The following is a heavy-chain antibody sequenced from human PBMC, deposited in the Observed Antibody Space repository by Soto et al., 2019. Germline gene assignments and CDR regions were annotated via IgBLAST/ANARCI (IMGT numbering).Heavy chain of an antibody. CDR1: GGSITSSSYY. J-gene: IGHJ4*02. D-gene: IGHD3-10*01. CDR3: ARGGIGLFDY. Sequence: SETLPLTCTVSGGSITSSSYYWGWIRQPPGKGLEWIGSIYYSGSTYYNPSLKSRVTISVDTSKNQFSLKLSSVTAADTAVYYCARGGIGLFDYWGQGTLVTVSS. V-gene: IGHV4-39*07. CDR2: IYYSGST.